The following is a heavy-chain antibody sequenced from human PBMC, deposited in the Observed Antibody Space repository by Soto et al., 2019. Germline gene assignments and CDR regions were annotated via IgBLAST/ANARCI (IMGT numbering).Heavy chain of an antibody. Sequence: QVRLQQSGPGLVKPSETLSLTCTVSSGPSRSHNWGWIRQPPGRGLEWIGYVYYTGSTSYNPSLKSRVTISADTSTNHISLTLSSVTAADTAVYYCVRQGIGDLHGLVDVWGQGTTVSVSS. CDR3: VRQGIGDLHGLVDV. D-gene: IGHD3-10*01. V-gene: IGHV4-59*08. CDR2: VYYTGST. CDR1: SGPSRSHN. J-gene: IGHJ6*02.